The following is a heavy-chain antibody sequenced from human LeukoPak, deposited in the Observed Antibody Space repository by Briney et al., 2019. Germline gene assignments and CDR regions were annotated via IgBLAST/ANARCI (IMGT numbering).Heavy chain of an antibody. Sequence: ASVKVSCKASGYTFTGYYMHWVRQAPGQGLEWMGWINPNSGGTNYAQKFQGRVTMTRDKSISTAYMELSRLRSDDTAVYYCARSPDVTRTGRLDPWGQGTPVTVSS. CDR3: ARSPDVTRTGRLDP. CDR2: INPNSGGT. D-gene: IGHD1-7*01. J-gene: IGHJ5*02. CDR1: GYTFTGYY. V-gene: IGHV1-2*02.